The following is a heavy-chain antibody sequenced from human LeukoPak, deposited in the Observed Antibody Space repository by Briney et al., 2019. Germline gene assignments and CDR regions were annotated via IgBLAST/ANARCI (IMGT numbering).Heavy chain of an antibody. V-gene: IGHV3-23*01. J-gene: IGHJ4*02. D-gene: IGHD6-13*01. CDR1: GFTFSTYS. Sequence: PGGSLRLSCAASGFTFSTYSMNWVRQAPGKGLEWVSAISGSGGSTYYADSVKGRFTISRDNSKNTLYLQMNSLRAEDTAVYYCAKANSSSWHYPTYYFDYWGQGTLVTVSS. CDR3: AKANSSSWHYPTYYFDY. CDR2: ISGSGGST.